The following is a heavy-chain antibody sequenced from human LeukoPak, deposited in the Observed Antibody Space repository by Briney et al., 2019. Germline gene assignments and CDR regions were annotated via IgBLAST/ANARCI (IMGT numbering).Heavy chain of an antibody. Sequence: GGSLRLSCAASGFTFNSYSMHWVRQAPGKGLEWVAVISSDASITYYADSVKGRFTVSRDNSKDTLYLQMNSLRGEDTAVYYCARDQPSLLWFGELLWDWGQGTLVTVSS. CDR1: GFTFNSYS. D-gene: IGHD3-10*01. CDR2: ISSDASIT. J-gene: IGHJ4*02. CDR3: ARDQPSLLWFGELLWD. V-gene: IGHV3-30*04.